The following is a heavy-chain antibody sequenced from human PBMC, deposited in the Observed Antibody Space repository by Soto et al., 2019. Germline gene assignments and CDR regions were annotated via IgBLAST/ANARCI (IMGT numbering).Heavy chain of an antibody. CDR2: IHHSGST. CDR3: ARNGPYAQDF. Sequence: QVQLQESGPGLVKPSGTLSLTCAVSSDSTSNGNWWSWVRQPPGKGLEWIGEIHHSGSTTYNPSLKSRVTMSVDNSKNQFSLELTSVTAADTAVYYCARNGPYAQDFWGQRTLVTVST. J-gene: IGHJ4*02. D-gene: IGHD2-8*01. V-gene: IGHV4-4*02. CDR1: SDSTSNGNW.